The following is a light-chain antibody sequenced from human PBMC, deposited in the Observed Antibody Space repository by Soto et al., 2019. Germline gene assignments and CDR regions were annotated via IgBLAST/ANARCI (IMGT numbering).Light chain of an antibody. CDR2: DAS. CDR1: VAISYY. Sequence: EIVLTQSPATLSLSPGERATLSCRASVAISYYLAWYRQEPGQSPRLLIYDASKRATGIPARFSGRGSGTDFTLTISSLESEDFAVYYCQQRGNWPLTFGGGTKVEIK. CDR3: QQRGNWPLT. V-gene: IGKV3-11*01. J-gene: IGKJ4*01.